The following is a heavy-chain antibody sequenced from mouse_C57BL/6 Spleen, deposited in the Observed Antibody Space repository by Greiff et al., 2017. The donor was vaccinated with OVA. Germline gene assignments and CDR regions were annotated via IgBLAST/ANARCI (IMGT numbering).Heavy chain of an antibody. J-gene: IGHJ2*01. CDR3: TRGDDGYD. V-gene: IGHV1-15*01. CDR1: GYTFTDYE. D-gene: IGHD2-3*01. CDR2: IDPETGGT. Sequence: VHLVESGAELVRPGASVTLSCKASGYTFTDYEMHWVKQTPVHGLEWIGAIDPETGGTAYNQKFKGKAILTADKSSSTAYMELRSLTSEDSAVYYCTRGDDGYDWGQGTTLTVSS.